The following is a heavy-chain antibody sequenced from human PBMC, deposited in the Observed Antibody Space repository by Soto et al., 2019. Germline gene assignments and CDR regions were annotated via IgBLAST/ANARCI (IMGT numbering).Heavy chain of an antibody. Sequence: GGSLRLSCAASGFTFSSYGMHWVRQAPGKGLEWVAVISYDGSNKYYADSVKGRFTISRDNSKNTLYLQMNSLRAEDTAVYYCEFRGGNYYYHGRDVWGRGPRVTVAS. CDR3: EFRGGNYYYHGRDV. D-gene: IGHD3-16*01. J-gene: IGHJ6*02. CDR1: GFTFSSYG. CDR2: ISYDGSNK. V-gene: IGHV3-30*03.